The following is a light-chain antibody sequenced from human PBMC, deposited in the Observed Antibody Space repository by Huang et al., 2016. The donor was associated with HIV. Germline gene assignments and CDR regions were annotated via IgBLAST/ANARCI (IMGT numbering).Light chain of an antibody. CDR1: QSVGDN. J-gene: IGKJ2*01. V-gene: IGKV3D-15*03. Sequence: EVVMTQSPVTLSLCPGERVTLTWRASQSVGDNLAWYQQKPGQAPRILIYGASIRATGIPTRFSGGGSGTEFTLTISILQSEDFAVYYCQQYKEWLYTFGQGTNLEMK. CDR3: QQYKEWLYT. CDR2: GAS.